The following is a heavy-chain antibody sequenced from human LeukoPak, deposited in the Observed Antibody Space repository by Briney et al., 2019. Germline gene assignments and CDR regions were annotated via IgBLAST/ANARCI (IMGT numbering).Heavy chain of an antibody. CDR2: ISGSGGST. CDR1: GFTFSSYA. V-gene: IGHV3-23*01. J-gene: IGHJ4*02. CDR3: AKDLYSGYVVTPDY. D-gene: IGHD2-21*02. Sequence: GGSLRLSCAASGFTFSSYAMSWVRQAPGEGLEWVSAISGSGGSTYYADSVKGRFTISRDNSKNTLYLQMNSLRAEDTAVYYCAKDLYSGYVVTPDYWGQGTLVTVSS.